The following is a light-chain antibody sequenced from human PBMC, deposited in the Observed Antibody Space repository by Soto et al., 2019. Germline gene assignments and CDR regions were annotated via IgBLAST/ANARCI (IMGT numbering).Light chain of an antibody. Sequence: EIEVTQSPATLSVSPWERATLSCRASQSVSSNLAWYQQKPGQAPRLLIFGASNRATGIPDRFSGSGSGTDFTLTISRLEPEDFAVYCCQQYATTPWTFGQGTKVDI. J-gene: IGKJ1*01. CDR1: QSVSSN. CDR2: GAS. CDR3: QQYATTPWT. V-gene: IGKV3-20*01.